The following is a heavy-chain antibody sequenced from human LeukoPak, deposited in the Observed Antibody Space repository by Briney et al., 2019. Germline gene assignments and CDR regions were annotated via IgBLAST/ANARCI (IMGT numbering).Heavy chain of an antibody. CDR3: ASPGVAGRNYYFDY. V-gene: IGHV1-69*13. J-gene: IGHJ4*02. Sequence: SVNVSCTASGGTFSSYAISWVRQAPGQGLEWMGGIIPIFGTANYAQKFQGRVTITADESTSTAYMELSSLRSEDTAVYYCASPGVAGRNYYFDYWGQGTLVTVSS. CDR1: GGTFSSYA. CDR2: IIPIFGTA. D-gene: IGHD6-19*01.